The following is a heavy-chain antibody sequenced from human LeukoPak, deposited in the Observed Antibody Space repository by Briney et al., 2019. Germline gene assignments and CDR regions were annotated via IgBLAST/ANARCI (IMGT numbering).Heavy chain of an antibody. CDR1: GGSISSYY. D-gene: IGHD3-16*02. CDR3: ARKRGLSIDY. Sequence: SETLSLTCTVAGGSISSYYWSWIRQPPGKGLEWIGYIYYSGSTNYNPSLKSRVTISVDTSKNQFSLKLSSVTAADTAVYYCARKRGLSIDYWGQGTLVTVSS. J-gene: IGHJ4*02. CDR2: IYYSGST. V-gene: IGHV4-59*01.